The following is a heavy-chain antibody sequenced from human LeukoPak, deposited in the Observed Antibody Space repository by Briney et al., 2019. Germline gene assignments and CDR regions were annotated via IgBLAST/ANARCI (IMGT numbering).Heavy chain of an antibody. CDR1: GFTFRDYN. J-gene: IGHJ1*01. D-gene: IGHD1-1*01. CDR3: AKDRERFGSGPIRH. CDR2: IKWDDGST. Sequence: GGSLRLSCAASGFTFRDYNMHWVRHAPGKGLEWVSHIKWDDGSTYYADSVKGRFTIPRDNSKNSLYLQMNSLRTEDTALYYCAKDRERFGSGPIRHWGQGTLVTVSS. V-gene: IGHV3-43*01.